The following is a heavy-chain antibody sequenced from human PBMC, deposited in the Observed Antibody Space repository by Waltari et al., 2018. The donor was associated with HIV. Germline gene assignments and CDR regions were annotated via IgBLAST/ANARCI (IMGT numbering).Heavy chain of an antibody. Sequence: EVQLLESGGGLVQPGGSLRLSCAASGFPFSSYAMRLVSRAPGKVLEWVSAISGSGGSTYYADSVKGRFTISRDNSKNTLYLQMNSLRAEDTAVYYCAKVEYSSSSGENWGQGTLVTVSS. CDR2: ISGSGGST. CDR1: GFPFSSYA. V-gene: IGHV3-23*01. J-gene: IGHJ4*02. D-gene: IGHD6-6*01. CDR3: AKVEYSSSSGEN.